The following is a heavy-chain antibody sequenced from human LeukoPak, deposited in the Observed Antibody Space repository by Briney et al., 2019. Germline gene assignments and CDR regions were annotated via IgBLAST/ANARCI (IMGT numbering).Heavy chain of an antibody. Sequence: ASVKVSCKASGYTFTGYYMHWVRQAPGQGLEWMGRINPNSGGTNYAQKFQVRVTMTRDTSISTAYMELSRLRSDDTAVYYCARDRGSSGYYTHSDYWGQGTLVTVSS. CDR2: INPNSGGT. V-gene: IGHV1-2*06. CDR3: ARDRGSSGYYTHSDY. CDR1: GYTFTGYY. J-gene: IGHJ4*02. D-gene: IGHD3-22*01.